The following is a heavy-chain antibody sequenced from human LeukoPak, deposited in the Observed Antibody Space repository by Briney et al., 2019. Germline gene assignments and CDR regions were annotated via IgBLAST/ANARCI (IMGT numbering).Heavy chain of an antibody. Sequence: AMNWVRQAPGKAPEWVSSIFDSGAPSYYADSVKGRFTISRDNSGNTFYLQMENLRAEDSATYYCTKAVGGGRDAYDVWGLGTRVIVSS. CDR2: IFDSGAPS. J-gene: IGHJ3*01. CDR1: A. CDR3: TKAVGGGRDAYDV. V-gene: IGHV3-23*05. D-gene: IGHD3-16*01.